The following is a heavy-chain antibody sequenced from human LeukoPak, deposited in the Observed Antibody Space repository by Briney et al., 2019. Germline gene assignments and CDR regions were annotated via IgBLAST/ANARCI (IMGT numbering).Heavy chain of an antibody. CDR2: IYYSGST. J-gene: IGHJ6*03. V-gene: IGHV4-39*01. D-gene: IGHD3-22*01. CDR1: GGSISSSSYY. Sequence: SETLSLTCTVSGGSISSSSYYWGWIRQPPGKGLEWIGSIYYSGSTYYNPSLKSRVTISVDTSKNQFSLKLGSVTAADTAVYYCARGGYYYDSSGYYYYYYYMDVWGKGTTVTVSS. CDR3: ARGGYYYDSSGYYYYYYYMDV.